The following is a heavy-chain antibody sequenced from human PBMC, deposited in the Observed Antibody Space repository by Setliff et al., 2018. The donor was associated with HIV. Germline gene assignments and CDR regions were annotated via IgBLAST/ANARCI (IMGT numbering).Heavy chain of an antibody. J-gene: IGHJ4*02. CDR2: IYTSGST. Sequence: SETLSLTCTVSGGSISSGSYYWSWIRQPAGKGLEWIGRIYTSGSTKYNPSLKSRVTISVDTSKNQFSLKVSSVTAADAAVYYCARVARGGHSSRWYYFDYWGQGTLVTVSS. CDR3: ARVARGGHSSRWYYFDY. D-gene: IGHD6-13*01. V-gene: IGHV4-61*02. CDR1: GGSISSGSYY.